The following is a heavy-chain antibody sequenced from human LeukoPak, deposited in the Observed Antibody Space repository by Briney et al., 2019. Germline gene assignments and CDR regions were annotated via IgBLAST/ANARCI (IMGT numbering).Heavy chain of an antibody. CDR3: ARGPRYSFY. J-gene: IGHJ4*02. D-gene: IGHD6-13*01. CDR1: GFIFSSYV. CDR2: IYIDGTT. V-gene: IGHV3-23*03. Sequence: PGESLRLSCEGSGFIFSSYVMGWVRQAPGKGLEWVSVIYIDGTTYYADSVKGRFTISRDQANNTLYLQMNTLRDEDTAVYYCARGPRYSFYWGQGTLVSVSS.